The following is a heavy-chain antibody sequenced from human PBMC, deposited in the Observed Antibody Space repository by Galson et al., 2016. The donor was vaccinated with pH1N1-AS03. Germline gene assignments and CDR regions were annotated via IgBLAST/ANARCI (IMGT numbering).Heavy chain of an antibody. V-gene: IGHV3-23*01. CDR2: ISGIGTST. CDR3: AKEGDEGAFDC. J-gene: IGHJ4*02. CDR1: GFTFKNYA. Sequence: SLRLSCAASGFTFKNYAMSWVRQAPGKGLEWVSVISGIGTSTYYAASVKGRFSISRDNDRNTLSLQMDGLRAEDTALYYCAKEGDEGAFDCWGQGTLVTVSP.